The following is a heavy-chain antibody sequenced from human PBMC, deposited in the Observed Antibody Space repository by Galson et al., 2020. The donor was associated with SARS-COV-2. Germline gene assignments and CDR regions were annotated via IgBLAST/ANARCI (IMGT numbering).Heavy chain of an antibody. CDR3: AKVISGSYPVDALDI. CDR1: GFTFSSYA. J-gene: IGHJ3*02. V-gene: IGHV3-23*01. Sequence: TGGSLRLSCAASGFTFSSYAMSWVRQAPGKGLEWVSGISGSGSSTYYADSVKGRFTISRDNSKNTLYLQMNSLRAEDTAVYYCAKVISGSYPVDALDIWGQGTMVTVSS. D-gene: IGHD1-26*01. CDR2: ISGSGSST.